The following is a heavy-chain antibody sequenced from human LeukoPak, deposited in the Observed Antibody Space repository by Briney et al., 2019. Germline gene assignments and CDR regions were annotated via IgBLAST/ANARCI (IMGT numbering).Heavy chain of an antibody. J-gene: IGHJ5*02. CDR3: ARGADSGSYYNWFDP. Sequence: SETLSLTRAVYGGSFSGYYWNSIRQPPGKELEWIGEINHSGSTSDNPSLKSRVTISIDTSKNQFSLQLSSVTAADTAVYYCARGADSGSYYNWFDPWGQGTLVTVSS. CDR2: INHSGST. D-gene: IGHD1-26*01. CDR1: GGSFSGYY. V-gene: IGHV4-34*01.